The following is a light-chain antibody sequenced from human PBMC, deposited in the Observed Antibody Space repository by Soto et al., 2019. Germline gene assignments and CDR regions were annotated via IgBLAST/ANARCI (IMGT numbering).Light chain of an antibody. CDR1: SSNVGSNT. Sequence: QSVVTQPPSASGTPGQRVTISCSGSSSNVGSNTVDWYQLLPGTAPKLLIYHNNQRPSGVPDRLSGSKSGTSASLAISGLQSGDEADYYCAVWDDTLKAVVFGGGTKLTVL. CDR2: HNN. J-gene: IGLJ2*01. CDR3: AVWDDTLKAVV. V-gene: IGLV1-44*01.